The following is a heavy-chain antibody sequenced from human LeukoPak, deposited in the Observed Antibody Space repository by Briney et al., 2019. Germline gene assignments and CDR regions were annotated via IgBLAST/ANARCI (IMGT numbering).Heavy chain of an antibody. CDR2: IYYSGST. CDR3: ARTGIAARHFDY. CDR1: GGSISSTSYY. D-gene: IGHD6-6*01. Sequence: SETLSLTCIVSGGSISSTSYYWGWIRQPPGKGLEWIGSIYYSGSTYYNPSLKSRVTISVDTSKNQFSLKLSSVTAADTAVYYCARTGIAARHFDYWGQGTLVTVSS. J-gene: IGHJ4*02. V-gene: IGHV4-39*07.